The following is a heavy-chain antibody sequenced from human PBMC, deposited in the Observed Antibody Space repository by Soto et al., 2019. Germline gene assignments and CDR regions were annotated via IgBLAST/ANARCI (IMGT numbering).Heavy chain of an antibody. CDR1: GGSFSGYY. J-gene: IGHJ5*02. V-gene: IGHV4-34*01. Sequence: SETLSLTCAVYGGSFSGYYWSWIRQPPGKGLEWIGEINHSGSTNYNPSLKSRVTISVDTSKNQFSLKLSSVTAADTAVYYCATTPSQQLALYPPPPNWFDPWGQGTLVTVSS. CDR3: ATTPSQQLALYPPPPNWFDP. D-gene: IGHD6-13*01. CDR2: INHSGST.